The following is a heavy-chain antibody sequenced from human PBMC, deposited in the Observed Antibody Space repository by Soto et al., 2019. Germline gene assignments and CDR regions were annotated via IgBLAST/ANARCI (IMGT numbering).Heavy chain of an antibody. CDR2: INSDGSST. D-gene: IGHD2-15*01. V-gene: IGHV3-74*01. CDR1: GFTFSSYW. J-gene: IGHJ4*02. Sequence: GGSLRLSCAASGFTFSSYWMHWVRQAPGKGLVWVSRINSDGSSTSYADSVKGRFTISRDNAKNTLYLQMNSLRAEDTAVYYCARGLGEYGGKSHGQDYWGQGNLVTVSS. CDR3: ARGLGEYGGKSHGQDY.